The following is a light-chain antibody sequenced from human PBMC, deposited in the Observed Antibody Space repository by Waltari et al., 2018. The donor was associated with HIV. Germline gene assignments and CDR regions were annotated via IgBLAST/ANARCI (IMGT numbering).Light chain of an antibody. Sequence: SYVLTQTPSVSVAPGKTATLTCEGSDIGTRSVHWYRQKPGQAPVLVIYYDGERPSGIAERFSGSNSGNTATLTISRVGVGDEADYYCQVWDANTDVVFGIGTKLTVL. CDR2: YDG. CDR3: QVWDANTDVV. V-gene: IGLV3-21*04. CDR1: DIGTRS. J-gene: IGLJ2*01.